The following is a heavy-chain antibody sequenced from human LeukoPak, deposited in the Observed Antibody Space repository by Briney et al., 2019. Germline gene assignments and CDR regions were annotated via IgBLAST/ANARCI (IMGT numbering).Heavy chain of an antibody. CDR1: GFSFSIYS. Sequence: GGSLRLSCAASGFSFSIYSLNWVRQAPGKGLEWVSYISHTGSTVSYADSVKGRFTISRDNAKNSLYLQMNSLRAEDTAVYYCARIGYSSSSFDYWGQGTLATVSS. V-gene: IGHV3-48*04. J-gene: IGHJ4*02. CDR2: ISHTGSTV. D-gene: IGHD6-6*01. CDR3: ARIGYSSSSFDY.